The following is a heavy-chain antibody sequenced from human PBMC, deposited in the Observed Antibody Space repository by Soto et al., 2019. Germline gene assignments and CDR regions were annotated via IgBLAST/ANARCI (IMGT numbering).Heavy chain of an antibody. V-gene: IGHV4-39*01. D-gene: IGHD6-19*01. J-gene: IGHJ4*02. CDR2: XXXXXXX. Sequence: PSETLSLTCTVSDASMKSSGQYWGWIRQPPGXXXEWXXXXXXXXXXXXXXXXXXXXTISVDKSKNQFSLTLTSVTAADTAVYFCARHRMRDWLVFTPPASFDSWGQGLLVTVSS. CDR1: DASMKSSGQY. CDR3: ARHRMRDWLVFTPPASFDS.